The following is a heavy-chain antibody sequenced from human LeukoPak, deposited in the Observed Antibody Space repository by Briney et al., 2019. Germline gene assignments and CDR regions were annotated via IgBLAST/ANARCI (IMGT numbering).Heavy chain of an antibody. CDR1: GFTFSSYA. Sequence: TGGSLRLSCAASGFTFSSYAMSWVRQAPGKGLEWVSAISGSGGSTYYADSVKGRFTISRDNSKNTLYLQMNSLRAEDTAVYYCSKEQLVRRSSDFDYWGQGTLVTVSS. CDR2: ISGSGGST. V-gene: IGHV3-23*01. CDR3: SKEQLVRRSSDFDY. D-gene: IGHD6-6*01. J-gene: IGHJ4*02.